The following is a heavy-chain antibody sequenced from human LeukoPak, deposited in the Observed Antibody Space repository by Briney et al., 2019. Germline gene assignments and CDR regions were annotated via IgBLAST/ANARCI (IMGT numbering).Heavy chain of an antibody. CDR3: ARLSRDGYKLPY. J-gene: IGHJ4*02. CDR2: ISDIGST. V-gene: IGHV4-59*01. Sequence: SSETLSLTCTVSGGSIIDYYWSWIRRPPGKGLEWVGYISDIGSTNYNPSLKSRVTISVDTSKNQFSLKLTSVTAADTAVYYCARLSRDGYKLPYWGQGTLVTVSS. CDR1: GGSIIDYY. D-gene: IGHD5-24*01.